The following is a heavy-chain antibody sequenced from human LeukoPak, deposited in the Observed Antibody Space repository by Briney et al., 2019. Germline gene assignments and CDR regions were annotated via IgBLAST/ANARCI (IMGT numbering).Heavy chain of an antibody. CDR3: ARDRHLVVVPAADWFDP. J-gene: IGHJ5*02. CDR2: INPNSGGT. V-gene: IGHV1-2*02. D-gene: IGHD2-15*01. Sequence: ASVKVSCKASGYTFTGYYMHWVRQAPGQGLEWMGWINPNSGGTNDAQKFQGRVAMTRDTSISTAYMELSRLRSDDTAVYYCARDRHLVVVPAADWFDPWGQGTLVTVSS. CDR1: GYTFTGYY.